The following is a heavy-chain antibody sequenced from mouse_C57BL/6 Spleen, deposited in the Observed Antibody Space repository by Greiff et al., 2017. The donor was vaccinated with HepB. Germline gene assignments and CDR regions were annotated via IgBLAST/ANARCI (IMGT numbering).Heavy chain of an antibody. J-gene: IGHJ2*01. D-gene: IGHD4-1*01. V-gene: IGHV1-22*01. CDR1: GYTFTDYN. CDR3: ARAGYYFDY. Sequence: VQLKESGPELVKPGASVKMSCKASGYTFTDYNMHWVKQSHGKSLEWIGYINPNNGGTSYNQKFKGKATLTVNKSSSTAYMELRSLTSEDSAVYYWARAGYYFDYWGQGTTLTVSS. CDR2: INPNNGGT.